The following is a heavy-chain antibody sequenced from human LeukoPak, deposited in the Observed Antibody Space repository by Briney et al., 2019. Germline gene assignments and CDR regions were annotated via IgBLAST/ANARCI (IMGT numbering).Heavy chain of an antibody. CDR2: IIPIFGTA. J-gene: IGHJ6*03. V-gene: IGHV1-69*06. D-gene: IGHD6-19*01. Sequence: SVKVSCKASGGTFSSYAISWVRQAPGRGLEWMGGIIPIFGTANYAQKLQGRVTITADKSTSTAYMELSGLRSEDTAVYYCARDLFKAVAGTFDYYYYMDVWGKGTTVTVSS. CDR1: GGTFSSYA. CDR3: ARDLFKAVAGTFDYYYYMDV.